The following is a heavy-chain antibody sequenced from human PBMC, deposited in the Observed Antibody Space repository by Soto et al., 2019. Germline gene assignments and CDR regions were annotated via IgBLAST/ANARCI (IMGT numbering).Heavy chain of an antibody. CDR1: GYTFTHYG. D-gene: IGHD4-17*01. CDR2: ISTHNGNT. CDR3: GRDLHDYCDSHFDS. Sequence: QVQLVQSGAEVKKSGASMKVSCKASGYTFTHYGISWVRQAPGQGLEWMGWISTHNGNTNYAQKVQGRVTMTTDTSTNTAYMELRSLRSHDTAVYYSGRDLHDYCDSHFDSWGQGTLVTVSS. V-gene: IGHV1-18*01. J-gene: IGHJ4*02.